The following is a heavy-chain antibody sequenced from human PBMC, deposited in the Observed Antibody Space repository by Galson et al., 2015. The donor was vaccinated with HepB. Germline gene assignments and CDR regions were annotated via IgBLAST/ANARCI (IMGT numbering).Heavy chain of an antibody. D-gene: IGHD3-3*01. CDR1: GFTFSGSA. CDR2: IRSKANSYAT. Sequence: SLRLSCAASGFTFSGSAMHWVRQASGKGLEWVGRIRSKANSYATAYAASVKGRFTISRDDSKNTAYLQMNSLKTEDTAVYYCTRQRLEGCRFWSGYYGAGPFDYWGQGSLVTVSS. V-gene: IGHV3-73*01. J-gene: IGHJ4*02. CDR3: TRQRLEGCRFWSGYYGAGPFDY.